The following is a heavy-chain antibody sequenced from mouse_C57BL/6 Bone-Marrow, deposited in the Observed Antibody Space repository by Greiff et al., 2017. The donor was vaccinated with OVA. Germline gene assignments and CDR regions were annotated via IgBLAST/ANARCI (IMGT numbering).Heavy chain of an antibody. J-gene: IGHJ4*01. D-gene: IGHD2-2*01. CDR3: ASAMVTTSPYAMDY. CDR2: IWRGGST. CDR1: GFSLTSYG. Sequence: VQLQQSGPGLVQPSQRLSITCTVSGFSLTSYGVHWVRQSPGKGLEWLGVIWRGGSTDYNAAFMSRLSITKDNSKSQVFFKMNSLQADDTAIYYCASAMVTTSPYAMDYWGQGTSVTVSS. V-gene: IGHV2-5*01.